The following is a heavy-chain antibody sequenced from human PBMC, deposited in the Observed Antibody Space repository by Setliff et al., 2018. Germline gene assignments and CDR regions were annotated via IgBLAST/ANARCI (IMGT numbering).Heavy chain of an antibody. CDR2: ISAYNGNT. Sequence: ASVKVSCKASGYSFSDYGISWVRQAPGQGLEWMGWISAYNGNTKYAQKLQGRVTMATDISTSTAYMELRSLRSDDTAVYCCARGGYSYGYDHGFDIWGQGTMVTVSS. J-gene: IGHJ3*02. CDR3: ARGGYSYGYDHGFDI. V-gene: IGHV1-18*01. CDR1: GYSFSDYG. D-gene: IGHD5-18*01.